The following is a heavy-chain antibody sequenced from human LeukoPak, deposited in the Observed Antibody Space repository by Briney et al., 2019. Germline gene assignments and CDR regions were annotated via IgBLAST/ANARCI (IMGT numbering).Heavy chain of an antibody. Sequence: SETLSLTCTVSGGSISSSSYYWGWIRQPPGKGLEWIGSIYYSGSTYYNPSLKSRVTISVDTSKNQFSLKLSSVTAADTAVYYCARFSREVLLWGTGWFDPWGQGTLVTVSS. CDR2: IYYSGST. V-gene: IGHV4-39*07. J-gene: IGHJ5*02. D-gene: IGHD3-10*01. CDR1: GGSISSSSYY. CDR3: ARFSREVLLWGTGWFDP.